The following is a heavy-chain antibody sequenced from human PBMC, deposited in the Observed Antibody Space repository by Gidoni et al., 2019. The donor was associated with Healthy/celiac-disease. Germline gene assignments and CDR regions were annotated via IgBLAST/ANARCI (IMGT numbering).Heavy chain of an antibody. Sequence: QVQLVQSGAEVKKPGSSVKVSCKASGGTFSSYAISWVRQAPGQGLEWMGGIIPIFGTANYAQKFQGRVTITADESTSTAYMELSSLRSEDTAVYYCARDSTTVTTGYYYYYGMDVWGQGTTVTVSS. J-gene: IGHJ6*02. V-gene: IGHV1-69*01. CDR3: ARDSTTVTTGYYYYYGMDV. D-gene: IGHD4-17*01. CDR2: IIPIFGTA. CDR1: GGTFSSYA.